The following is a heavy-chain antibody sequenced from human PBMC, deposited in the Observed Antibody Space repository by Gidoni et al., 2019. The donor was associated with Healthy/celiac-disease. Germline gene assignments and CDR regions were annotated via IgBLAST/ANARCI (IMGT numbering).Heavy chain of an antibody. J-gene: IGHJ4*02. CDR1: GFSFSSYA. CDR2: ISGSGGST. CDR3: AKDLGDIAVAGRGDY. D-gene: IGHD6-19*01. Sequence: EVQLLESGGGLVQPGGSLRPSCAASGFSFSSYAMSWVRQAPGKGLEWVSAISGSGGSTYYADSVKGRFTISRDNSKNTLYLQMNSLRAEDTAVYYCAKDLGDIAVAGRGDYWGQGTLVTVSS. V-gene: IGHV3-23*01.